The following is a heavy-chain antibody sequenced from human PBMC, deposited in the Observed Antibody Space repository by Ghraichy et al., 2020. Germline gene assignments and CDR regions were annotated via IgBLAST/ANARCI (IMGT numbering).Heavy chain of an antibody. CDR1: GLTFGDYN. D-gene: IGHD4-23*01. V-gene: IGHV3-48*02. CDR3: ARASRVVKFYYYDGMDV. Sequence: GGSLRLSCVGSGLTFGDYNLNWVRQSPGKGLEWISYISTSSRSIFYADSVKGRFTISRDNAQNSLFLQMKSLRDEDTAVYYCARASRVVKFYYYDGMDVWGQGTTVTVSS. CDR2: ISTSSRSI. J-gene: IGHJ6*02.